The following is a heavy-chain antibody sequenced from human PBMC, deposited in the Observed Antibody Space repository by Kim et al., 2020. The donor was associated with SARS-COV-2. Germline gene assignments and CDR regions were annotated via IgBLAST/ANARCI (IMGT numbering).Heavy chain of an antibody. Sequence: GGSLRLSCAASGFTFGDIAMHWVRQAPGKGLGWVSVISWNSGSIGYADLVKGRLTISRDNAKNSPYLQLNSLRAEDPALFSCAKDLGTKEYYFDYWGQGT. V-gene: IGHV3-9*01. CDR2: ISWNSGSI. D-gene: IGHD1-1*01. CDR1: GFTFGDIA. J-gene: IGHJ4*02. CDR3: AKDLGTKEYYFDY.